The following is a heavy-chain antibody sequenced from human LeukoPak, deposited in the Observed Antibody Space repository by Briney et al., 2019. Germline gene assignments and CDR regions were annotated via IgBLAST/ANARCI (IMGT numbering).Heavy chain of an antibody. Sequence: QPGGSLKLSCAASGFTFSGSAMHWVRLAPGKGLEWVAVISYDGTIKYYADSVQGRFTISRDNSKNTLFLQMNSLRAEDTAVYYCAKDKGREGDYWGQGTLVTVSS. D-gene: IGHD1-26*01. CDR3: AKDKGREGDY. V-gene: IGHV3-30*04. CDR2: ISYDGTIK. J-gene: IGHJ4*02. CDR1: GFTFSGSA.